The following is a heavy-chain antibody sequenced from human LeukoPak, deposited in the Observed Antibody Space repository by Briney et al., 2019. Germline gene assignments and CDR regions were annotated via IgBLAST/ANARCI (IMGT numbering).Heavy chain of an antibody. V-gene: IGHV4-34*01. CDR1: GGSFSGYY. Sequence: SETLSLTCAVYGGSFSGYYWSWIRQPPGKGLEWIGEINHSGSTNYNPSLKSRVTISVDTSKNRFSLKLSSVTAADTAVYYCARGHRYYGMDVWGKGTTVTVSS. CDR2: INHSGST. CDR3: ARGHRYYGMDV. J-gene: IGHJ6*04.